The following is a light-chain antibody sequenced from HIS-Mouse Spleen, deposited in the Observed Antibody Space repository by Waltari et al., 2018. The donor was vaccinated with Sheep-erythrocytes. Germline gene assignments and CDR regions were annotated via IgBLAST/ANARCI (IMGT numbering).Light chain of an antibody. CDR1: SSYVGSYNL. V-gene: IGLV2-23*03. J-gene: IGLJ3*02. CDR2: EGS. Sequence: QSALTQPASVSGSPGQSLPIPCTGTSSYVGSYNLVPWYQQHPGKAPKLMIYEGSKRPSGVSNRFSGSKSGNTASLTISGLQAEDEADYYCCSYAGSSTFDWVFGGGTKLTVL. CDR3: CSYAGSSTFDWV.